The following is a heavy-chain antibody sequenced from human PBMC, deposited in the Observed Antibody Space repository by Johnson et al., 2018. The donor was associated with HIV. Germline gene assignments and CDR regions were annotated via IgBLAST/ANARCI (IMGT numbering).Heavy chain of an antibody. CDR2: ISYDGSNK. CDR1: GFTFSSYG. V-gene: IGHV3-30*18. D-gene: IGHD3-22*01. Sequence: QVQLVESGGGVVQPGRSLRLSCAASGFTFSSYGMHWVRQAPGKGLEWVAVISYDGSNKYYADSVKGRFTISRDNSENTMYLQMNSLRAEDTAVYYCAKVTMIVVVDNAFDIWGQGTMVTVSS. CDR3: AKVTMIVVVDNAFDI. J-gene: IGHJ3*02.